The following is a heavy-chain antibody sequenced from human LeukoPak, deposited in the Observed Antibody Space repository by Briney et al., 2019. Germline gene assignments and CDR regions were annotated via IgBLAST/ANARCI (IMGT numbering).Heavy chain of an antibody. J-gene: IGHJ4*02. CDR1: GGSISTGAYF. Sequence: SETLSLTCTVSGGSISTGAYFWTWIRQPPGKGLEWIGYIYTSGTTYYNPSLKSRLIMSMDTSKNQFSLRLTSVTDADTAVYYCARLEQQLVPDYWGQGTLVTVSS. CDR2: IYTSGTT. D-gene: IGHD6-13*01. CDR3: ARLEQQLVPDY. V-gene: IGHV4-30-4*01.